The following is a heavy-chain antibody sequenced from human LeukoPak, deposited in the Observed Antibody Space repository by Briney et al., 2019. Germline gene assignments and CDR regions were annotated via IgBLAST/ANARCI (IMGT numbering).Heavy chain of an antibody. CDR1: GGSISSSGYY. V-gene: IGHV4-39*01. CDR2: IYYSGST. D-gene: IGHD2-8*01. J-gene: IGHJ4*02. Sequence: PAETLSLTCTVSGGSISSSGYYWGRIRQPPGKGLEWIGSIYYSGSTYYNPSLKSRVTISVDTSKNQFSLKLSSVTAADTAVYHCASTFCTNGVCYFDYWGQGTLVTVSS. CDR3: ASTFCTNGVCYFDY.